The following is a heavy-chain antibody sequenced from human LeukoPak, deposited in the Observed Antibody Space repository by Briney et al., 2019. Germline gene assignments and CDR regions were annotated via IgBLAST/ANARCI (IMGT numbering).Heavy chain of an antibody. V-gene: IGHV3-66*02. D-gene: IGHD3-16*01. CDR1: GFTVSAKY. CDR2: IYSDGGT. J-gene: IGHJ5*01. Sequence: GGSLRLSCAASGFTVSAKYMSWVRQGPGRGLDWISSIYSDGGTNYADSVKGRFTISRDNSKNTLYLQMNSLRPEDTAVYYCARDGGFGGPGGDNWFDSWGQGALVTVSS. CDR3: ARDGGFGGPGGDNWFDS.